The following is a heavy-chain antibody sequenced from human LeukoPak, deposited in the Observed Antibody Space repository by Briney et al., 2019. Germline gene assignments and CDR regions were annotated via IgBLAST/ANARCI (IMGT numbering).Heavy chain of an antibody. CDR2: ISSSSSYI. Sequence: GGSLRLSCAASGFTFSSYSMNWVRQAPGKGLEGVPSISSSSSYIYYADSVKGRFTISRDNAKNSLYLQMNSLRAEDTAVYYCARSDLNWVLRVVDYWGQGTLVTVSS. D-gene: IGHD7-27*01. CDR1: GFTFSSYS. CDR3: ARSDLNWVLRVVDY. J-gene: IGHJ4*02. V-gene: IGHV3-21*01.